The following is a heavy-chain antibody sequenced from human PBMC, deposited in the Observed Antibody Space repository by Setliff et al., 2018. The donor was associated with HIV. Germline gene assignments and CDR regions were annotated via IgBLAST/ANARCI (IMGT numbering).Heavy chain of an antibody. CDR1: GYTFTDYF. J-gene: IGHJ5*02. V-gene: IGHV1-2*02. D-gene: IGHD1-1*01. CDR2: ISPHNGDR. Sequence: ASVKVSCKASGYTFTDYFIHWVRQAPGQGLEWMGWISPHNGDRKIPQRFRGRVTMTRDTSISTVYMELSSLRSDDTAVYYCARQLSNPLEAWGQGTLVTVSS. CDR3: ARQLSNPLEA.